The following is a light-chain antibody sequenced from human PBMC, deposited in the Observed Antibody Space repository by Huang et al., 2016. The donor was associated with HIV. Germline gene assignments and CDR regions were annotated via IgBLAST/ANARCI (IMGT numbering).Light chain of an antibody. Sequence: DIQMTQSPSSLSAYVGDRVTITCRASQSINTYLNWYQLKSRKAPNLLIYAASTVQSGISSRFSVSGSETHFTLTISNLQPDDSAIYYCQQSYTTPRTFGQGTKVEIK. V-gene: IGKV1-39*01. CDR2: AAS. CDR1: QSINTY. CDR3: QQSYTTPRT. J-gene: IGKJ1*01.